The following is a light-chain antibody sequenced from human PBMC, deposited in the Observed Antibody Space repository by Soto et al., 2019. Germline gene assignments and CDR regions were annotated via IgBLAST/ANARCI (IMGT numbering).Light chain of an antibody. J-gene: IGKJ4*01. CDR2: LGS. Sequence: DSVMTQSPLSLPVTPGEPASISCRSSQSLLHSNGYNYLDWYLQKPGQSPQLLIYLGSHRASGVPDRFSGSGSGTDVTLKISRVEAEDVGVYYCMQALQTPPAFGGGTKVEIK. V-gene: IGKV2-28*01. CDR1: QSLLHSNGYNY. CDR3: MQALQTPPA.